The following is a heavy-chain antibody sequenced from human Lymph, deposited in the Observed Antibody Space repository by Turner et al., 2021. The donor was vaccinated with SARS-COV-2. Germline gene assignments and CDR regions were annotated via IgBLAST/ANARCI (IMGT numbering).Heavy chain of an antibody. CDR1: GGSMNNNY. CDR3: ARQTVNNGVDP. D-gene: IGHD2-21*02. J-gene: IGHJ5*02. Sequence: QVKLQESGPRLVKPLATRSLPCTVPGGSMNNNYWSWIRQPPGKRLEWIGFIFYRGSTNSNPSLKSRVTITVDTSENQFSLKLTSLTAADTAIFYRARQTVNNGVDPWGQGTLVTVSS. CDR2: IFYRGST. V-gene: IGHV4-59*01.